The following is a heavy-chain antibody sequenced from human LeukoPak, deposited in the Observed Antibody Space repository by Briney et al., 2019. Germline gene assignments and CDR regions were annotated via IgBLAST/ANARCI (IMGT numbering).Heavy chain of an antibody. Sequence: SETLSLTCTVSGGSISSSSYYWGWIRQPPGKGLEWIGSIYYSGSTYYNPSLKSRVTISVDTSKNQFSLKLSSVTAADTAVYYCARDSYYYGSGTGYWGQGTLVTVSS. CDR3: ARDSYYYGSGTGY. J-gene: IGHJ4*02. CDR1: GGSISSSSYY. D-gene: IGHD3-10*01. V-gene: IGHV4-39*07. CDR2: IYYSGST.